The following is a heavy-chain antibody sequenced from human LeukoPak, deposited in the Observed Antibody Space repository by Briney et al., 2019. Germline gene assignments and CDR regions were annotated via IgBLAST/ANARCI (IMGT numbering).Heavy chain of an antibody. CDR3: ARDLGFGYYDSSGPEDYFDY. J-gene: IGHJ4*02. V-gene: IGHV3-48*03. Sequence: PGGSLRLSCAASGFTFSSYETNWVRQAPGKGLEWVSYISSSGSTIYYADSVKGRFTISRDNAKNSLYLQMNSLRAEDTAVYYCARDLGFGYYDSSGPEDYFDYWGQGTLVTVSS. CDR1: GFTFSSYE. D-gene: IGHD3-22*01. CDR2: ISSSGSTI.